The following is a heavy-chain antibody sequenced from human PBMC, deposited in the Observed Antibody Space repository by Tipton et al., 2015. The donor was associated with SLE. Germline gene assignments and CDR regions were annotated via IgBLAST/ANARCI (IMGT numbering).Heavy chain of an antibody. D-gene: IGHD6-19*01. CDR2: IYHSGST. V-gene: IGHV4-38-2*02. CDR1: GYSITSGYY. Sequence: GLVKPSETLSLTCTVSGYSITSGYYWGWIRQSPGKGLEWIGYIYHSGSTYYNPSLRSRVTISLDRSKNQFSLRLTSVTAADTAMYYCAREGGPVAFRPYYFDSWGQGILVTVSS. CDR3: AREGGPVAFRPYYFDS. J-gene: IGHJ4*02.